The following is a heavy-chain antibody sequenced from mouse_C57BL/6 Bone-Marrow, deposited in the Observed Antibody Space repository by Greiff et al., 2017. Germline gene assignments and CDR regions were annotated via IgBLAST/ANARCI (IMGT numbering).Heavy chain of an antibody. J-gene: IGHJ2*01. D-gene: IGHD1-1*01. CDR1: GYTFTSYW. V-gene: IGHV1-53*01. Sequence: VQLQQSGTELVKPGASVKLSCKASGYTFTSYWMHWVKQRPGQGLEWIGNINPSNGGTNYNEKFKSKATLTVDKSSSTAYMQLSSLTSEDSAVYYCARSGITTVVADYWGQGTTLTVSS. CDR2: INPSNGGT. CDR3: ARSGITTVVADY.